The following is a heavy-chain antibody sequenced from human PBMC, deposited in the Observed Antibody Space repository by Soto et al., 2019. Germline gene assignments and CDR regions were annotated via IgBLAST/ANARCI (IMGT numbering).Heavy chain of an antibody. V-gene: IGHV4-30-4*01. D-gene: IGHD3-10*01. CDR3: ARDRYYGSGTYYTFYSGMDV. Sequence: TSETLSLTCTVSGGSINSGDYYWTWVRQPPGKGLGWIGNIFHSGSTYYTPSLQSRVTISLDTSKNHFSLKLSSVTPADTAVYYCARDRYYGSGTYYTFYSGMDVWGQGTTVTVSS. J-gene: IGHJ6*02. CDR2: IFHSGST. CDR1: GGSINSGDYY.